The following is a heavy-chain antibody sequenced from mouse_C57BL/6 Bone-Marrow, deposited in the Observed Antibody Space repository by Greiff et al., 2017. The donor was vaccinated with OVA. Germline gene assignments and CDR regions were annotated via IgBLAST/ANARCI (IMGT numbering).Heavy chain of an antibody. J-gene: IGHJ3*01. CDR2: FYPGSGSI. CDR3: ARHEDQGGPTMVTTKGIAY. CDR1: GYTFTEYT. Sequence: QVQLKQSGAELVKPGASVKLSCKASGYTFTEYTIHWVKQRSGQGLEWIGWFYPGSGSIKYNEKFKNKATLTADKSSSTVYMELSRLTSEDSAVYFCARHEDQGGPTMVTTKGIAYWGQGTLVTVSA. V-gene: IGHV1-62-2*01. D-gene: IGHD2-10*01.